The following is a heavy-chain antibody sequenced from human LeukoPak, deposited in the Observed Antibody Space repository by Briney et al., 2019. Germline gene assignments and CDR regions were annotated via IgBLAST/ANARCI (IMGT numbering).Heavy chain of an antibody. D-gene: IGHD3-16*02. CDR2: INHSGTT. J-gene: IGHJ4*02. V-gene: IGHV4-34*01. CDR3: ASHYSSGSYRYTGSFDS. Sequence: KTSETLSLTCAVYGGSFSDYYWSWIRQPPGKGLEWIGEINHSGTTNYSPSPKSRVSISVDTSKNQFSLKLNSVTAADAAMYYCASHYSSGSYRYTGSFDSWGQGMLVNVSS. CDR1: GGSFSDYY.